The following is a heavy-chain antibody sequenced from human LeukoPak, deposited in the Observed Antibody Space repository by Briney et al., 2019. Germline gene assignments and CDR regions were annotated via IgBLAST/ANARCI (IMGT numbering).Heavy chain of an antibody. CDR1: GYTFTDYY. CDR2: INPNSGGT. V-gene: IGHV1-2*02. Sequence: ASVKVSCKASGYTFTDYYMHWVRQAPGQGLEWMGWINPNSGGTNYAQKFQGRVTMTRDTSISTVYMEMSRLRSDDTAVYYCARDIEQWLADQGLYYYMDVWGKGTTVTVSS. D-gene: IGHD6-19*01. CDR3: ARDIEQWLADQGLYYYMDV. J-gene: IGHJ6*03.